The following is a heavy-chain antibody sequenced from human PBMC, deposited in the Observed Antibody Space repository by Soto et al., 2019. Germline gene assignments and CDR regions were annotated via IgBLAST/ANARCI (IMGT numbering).Heavy chain of an antibody. V-gene: IGHV3-15*01. D-gene: IGHD3-22*01. CDR2: IKSKKDGGAT. CDR3: TTDYYDATGYYGYFQY. CDR1: GFTFNNAW. J-gene: IGHJ1*01. Sequence: VQLVESGGGVVQPGRSLRLSCAASGFTFNNAWMSWVRQAPGKGLEWVGRIKSKKDGGATDFAAPVKGRFAISRDDSKNTLYLQMNSLKTEDTAVYFCTTDYYDATGYYGYFQYWGQGTLLTVSS.